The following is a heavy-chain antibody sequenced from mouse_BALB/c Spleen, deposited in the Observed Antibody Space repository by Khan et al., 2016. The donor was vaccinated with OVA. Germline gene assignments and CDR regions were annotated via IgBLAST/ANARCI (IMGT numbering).Heavy chain of an antibody. CDR2: IYPGTDNT. CDR3: AREEALYYFDY. J-gene: IGHJ2*01. Sequence: QVQLQQSGAELVRPGTSVNLSCKTSGYIFTSYWIHWVKQRSGQGLEWIARIYPGTDNTYYNEKFKNKATLTADKSSSTAYLQLSSLKSEDSAVFFCAREEALYYFDYWGQGTTLTVSS. D-gene: IGHD3-2*02. CDR1: GYIFTSYW. V-gene: IGHV1S132*01.